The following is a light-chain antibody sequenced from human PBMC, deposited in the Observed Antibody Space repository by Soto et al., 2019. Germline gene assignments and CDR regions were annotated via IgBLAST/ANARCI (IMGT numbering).Light chain of an antibody. Sequence: QSVLTQPPSVSAAPGQKVTISCSGSSSNIGNNYVSWYQHFPEAAPKLLIYDNDKRPSGIPGRFSGSKSGTSATLGITGLQPGDEADYYCATWDRSLSAGVFGGGTKLTVL. J-gene: IGLJ2*01. CDR2: DND. CDR3: ATWDRSLSAGV. V-gene: IGLV1-51*01. CDR1: SSNIGNNY.